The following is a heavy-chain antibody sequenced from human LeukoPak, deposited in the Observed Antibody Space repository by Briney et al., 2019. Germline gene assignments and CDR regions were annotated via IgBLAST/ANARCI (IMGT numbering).Heavy chain of an antibody. CDR2: ISNSGSII. CDR1: GFTFSDYY. D-gene: IGHD1-26*01. CDR3: AKDPIAGFVGATLY. J-gene: IGHJ4*02. V-gene: IGHV3-11*01. Sequence: PGGSLRLSCAASGFTFSDYYMSWIRQAPGKGLEWVSYISNSGSIIYYADSVKGRFTISRDNSKNTLYLQMNSLRAEDTAVYYCAKDPIAGFVGATLYWGQGTLVTVSS.